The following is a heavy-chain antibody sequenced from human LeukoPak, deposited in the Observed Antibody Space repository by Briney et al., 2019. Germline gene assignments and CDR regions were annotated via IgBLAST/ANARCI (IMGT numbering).Heavy chain of an antibody. V-gene: IGHV1-69*05. CDR3: ARESQDTAMGDYFDY. Sequence: SVTVSCKASGGTFSSNAISWVRQAPGQGLEWMGRIIPIFGTANYAQKFQGRVTITTDESTSTAYMELSSLRSEDTAVYYCARESQDTAMGDYFDYWGQGTLVTVSS. CDR1: GGTFSSNA. CDR2: IIPIFGTA. D-gene: IGHD5-18*01. J-gene: IGHJ4*02.